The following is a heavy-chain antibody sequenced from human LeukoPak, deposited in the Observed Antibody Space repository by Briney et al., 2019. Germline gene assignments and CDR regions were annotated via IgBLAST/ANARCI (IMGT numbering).Heavy chain of an antibody. CDR1: GFTFSTYG. V-gene: IGHV3-33*06. D-gene: IGHD6-19*01. CDR2: IRYDGNNK. Sequence: GGSVRLSCAASGFTFSTYGMHWVRQAPGKGLEWVAVIRYDGNNKFYVDSVRGRFTISRDNSKNTPYLQMNSLRAEDTAVYYCAKVSTMAGTRIDYWGQGTLVIVSS. CDR3: AKVSTMAGTRIDY. J-gene: IGHJ4*02.